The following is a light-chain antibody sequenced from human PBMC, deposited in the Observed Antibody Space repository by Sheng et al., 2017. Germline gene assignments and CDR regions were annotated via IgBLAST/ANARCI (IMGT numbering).Light chain of an antibody. CDR3: QQYGSSPQT. J-gene: IGKJ2*01. CDR2: DAS. CDR1: QSVTTY. V-gene: IGKV3-11*01. Sequence: EIVLTQSPATLSLSPGEGATLSCRTSQSVTTYFAWYQQKPGQAPRLLIYDASKRATDIPARFSGSGSGTDFTLTINGLEAEDFAVYYCQQYGSSPQTFGQGTKLEIK.